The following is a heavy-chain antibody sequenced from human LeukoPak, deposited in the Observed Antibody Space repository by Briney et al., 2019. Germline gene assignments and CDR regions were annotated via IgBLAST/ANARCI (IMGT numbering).Heavy chain of an antibody. Sequence: ASGKVSCKASGHTFTGYYMHWVRQAPGQGLEWMGWINPNSGATNYAQKFQGRVTMTRDTSISTGYMELSRLRSDDTALYYCAREELLWFGSQNYYFDYWGQGTLVTVSS. D-gene: IGHD3-10*01. CDR3: AREELLWFGSQNYYFDY. V-gene: IGHV1-2*02. CDR2: INPNSGAT. CDR1: GHTFTGYY. J-gene: IGHJ4*02.